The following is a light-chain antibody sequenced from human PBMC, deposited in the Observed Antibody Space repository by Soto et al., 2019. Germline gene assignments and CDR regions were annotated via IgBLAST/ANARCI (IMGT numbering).Light chain of an antibody. CDR2: DVS. CDR1: SSEVGGYNY. J-gene: IGLJ2*01. CDR3: SSYTSSSTVV. Sequence: QSALTQHASVSGSPGQSITISCTGTSSEVGGYNYVSWYQQHPGKAPKLMIYDVSNRPSGVSNRFSGSKSGNSASLTISGLQAEDEADYYCSSYTSSSTVVFGGGTKLTVL. V-gene: IGLV2-14*01.